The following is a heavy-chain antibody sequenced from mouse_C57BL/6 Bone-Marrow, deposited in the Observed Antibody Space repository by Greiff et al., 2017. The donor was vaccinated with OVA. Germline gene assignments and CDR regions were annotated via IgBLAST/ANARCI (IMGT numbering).Heavy chain of an antibody. D-gene: IGHD2-3*01. CDR1: GYTFTSYW. V-gene: IGHV1-69*01. CDR2: IDPSDSYT. Sequence: QVQLKQPGAELVMPGASVKLSCKASGYTFTSYWMHWVKQRPGQGLEWIGEIDPSDSYTNYNQKFKGKSTLTVDKSSSTAYMQLSSLTSEDSAVYYCAREEGYYWAWFAYWGQGTLVTVSA. J-gene: IGHJ3*01. CDR3: AREEGYYWAWFAY.